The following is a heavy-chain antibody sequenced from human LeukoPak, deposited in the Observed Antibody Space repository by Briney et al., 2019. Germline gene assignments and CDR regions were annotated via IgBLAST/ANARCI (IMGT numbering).Heavy chain of an antibody. CDR1: GGSFSGYY. CDR2: INHGGST. Sequence: PSETLSLTCAVYGGSFSGYYCSWIRQTPGKGLEWIGEINHGGSTSYNPSLKSRLTISVGSANNHFSLRVTSVTAADTAVYYCARDSGTTGEVKFDPWGQGTLVTVSA. V-gene: IGHV4-34*01. CDR3: ARDSGTTGEVKFDP. D-gene: IGHD3-10*01. J-gene: IGHJ5*02.